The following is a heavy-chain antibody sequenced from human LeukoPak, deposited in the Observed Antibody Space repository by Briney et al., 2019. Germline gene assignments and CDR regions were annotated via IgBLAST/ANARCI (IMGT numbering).Heavy chain of an antibody. CDR2: ITSNGGSI. CDR1: GFTFSRYA. Sequence: PGGSLRLSCSASGFTFSRYAMHWVRQAPGKGLEYVSAITSNGGSIYYADSVKGRFTISRDNSKNTLYLQMSSLRAEDTAVYYCVKGITAMVPFFDYWGQGTLVTVSS. CDR3: VKGITAMVPFFDY. D-gene: IGHD5-18*01. J-gene: IGHJ4*02. V-gene: IGHV3-64D*06.